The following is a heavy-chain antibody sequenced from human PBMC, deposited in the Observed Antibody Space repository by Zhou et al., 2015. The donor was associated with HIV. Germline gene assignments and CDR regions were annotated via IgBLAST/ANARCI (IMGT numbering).Heavy chain of an antibody. CDR3: ARDLVEKPFGELLKSHDAFDI. D-gene: IGHD3-10*01. Sequence: QVQLVQSGAEVKKPGSSVKVSCKASGGTFSSYAISWVRQAPGQGLEWMGGIIPIFGTANYAQKFQGRVTITADESTSTAYMELSSLRSEDTAVYYCARDLVEKPFGELLKSHDAFDIWGQGTMVTVSS. CDR1: GGTFSSYA. V-gene: IGHV1-69*01. CDR2: IIPIFGTA. J-gene: IGHJ3*02.